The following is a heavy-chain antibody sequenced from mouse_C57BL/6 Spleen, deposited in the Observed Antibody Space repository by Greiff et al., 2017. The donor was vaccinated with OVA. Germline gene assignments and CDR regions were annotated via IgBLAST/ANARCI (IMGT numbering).Heavy chain of an antibody. CDR2: IYPSDSET. CDR3: ARNGYGYFDY. J-gene: IGHJ2*01. Sequence: QVQLKQPGAELVRPGSSVKLSCKASGYTFTSYWMDWVKQRPGQGLEWIGNIYPSDSETHYNQKFKDKATLTVDKSSSTAYTQLSSLTSEDSAVYYCARNGYGYFDYWGQGTTLTVSS. V-gene: IGHV1-61*01. CDR1: GYTFTSYW. D-gene: IGHD2-2*01.